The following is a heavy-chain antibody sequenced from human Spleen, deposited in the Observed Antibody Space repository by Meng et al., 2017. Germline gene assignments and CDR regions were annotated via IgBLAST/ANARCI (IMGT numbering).Heavy chain of an antibody. CDR1: GVSFTDSD. CDR2: IRSKPKSYAA. CDR3: TTARLRGYYYYYYGMDV. Sequence: GGSLRLSCAVSGVSFTDSDIHWVRQASGKGLEWVGRIRSKPKSYAAAYAASVRGRFTISRDDSKNTAYLQINSLKTEDTAVYYCTTARLRGYYYYYYGMDVWGRGTTVTVSS. D-gene: IGHD3-10*01. V-gene: IGHV3-73*01. J-gene: IGHJ6*02.